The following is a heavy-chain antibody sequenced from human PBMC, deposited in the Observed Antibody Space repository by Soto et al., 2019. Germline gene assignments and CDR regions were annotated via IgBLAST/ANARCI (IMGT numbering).Heavy chain of an antibody. V-gene: IGHV5-51*01. CDR1: GYTFTNYW. Sequence: SLKISCKGSGYTFTNYWIGWVRQMPGKGPEWMGIIYPGDSDTKYNPSFQGQVTISADKSITTTYLQWSSLKASDTAIYYCAASIFYYGMDVWGQGTTVTVSS. J-gene: IGHJ6*02. CDR2: IYPGDSDT. CDR3: AASIFYYGMDV.